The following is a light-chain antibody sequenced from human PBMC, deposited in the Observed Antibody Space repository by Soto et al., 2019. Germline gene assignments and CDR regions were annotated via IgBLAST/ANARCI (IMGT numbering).Light chain of an antibody. Sequence: EIVLTQSPATLSLSPGERATLSCRASQSVSSYLAWYQQKPGQAPSLLIYDASNRATGIPARFSGSGSGTDFTLTISSPEPEDFAVYYCQQRSNWRTWTFGQGTKVEIK. CDR2: DAS. V-gene: IGKV3-11*01. CDR1: QSVSSY. J-gene: IGKJ1*01. CDR3: QQRSNWRTWT.